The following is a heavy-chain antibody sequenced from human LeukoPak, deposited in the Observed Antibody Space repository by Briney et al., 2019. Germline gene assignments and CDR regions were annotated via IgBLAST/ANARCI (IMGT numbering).Heavy chain of an antibody. CDR2: IKQDGSEK. V-gene: IGHV3-7*01. J-gene: IGHJ6*03. D-gene: IGHD4-11*01. CDR3: ARDTVDDYSNYYYMDV. CDR1: GFTLSYYW. Sequence: GGSLRLSCAASGFTLSYYWMSWVRQAPGKGLEWVANIKQDGSEKYYVDSVKGRFTISRDNAENSLYLQMNSLRAEDTAVYYCARDTVDDYSNYYYMDVWGKGTTVTVSS.